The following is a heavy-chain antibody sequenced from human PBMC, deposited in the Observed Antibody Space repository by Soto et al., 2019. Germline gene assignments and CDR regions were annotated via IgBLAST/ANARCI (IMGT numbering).Heavy chain of an antibody. CDR3: ARGGRDYDSSGYYQIHY. CDR2: IYYSGST. D-gene: IGHD3-22*01. Sequence: QVQLQESGPGLVKPSQTLSLTCTVSGGSISSGAYYWSWIRQHPGKGLEWIGYIYYSGSTYYNPSLNSRVTMSVDTSKNQFSLKLSSVTAADTAVYYCARGGRDYDSSGYYQIHYWGQGTLVTVSS. V-gene: IGHV4-31*03. J-gene: IGHJ4*02. CDR1: GGSISSGAYY.